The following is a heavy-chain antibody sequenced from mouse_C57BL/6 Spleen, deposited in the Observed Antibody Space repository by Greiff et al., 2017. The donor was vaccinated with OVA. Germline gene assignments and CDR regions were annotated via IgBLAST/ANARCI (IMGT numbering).Heavy chain of an antibody. J-gene: IGHJ4*01. V-gene: IGHV5-17*01. Sequence: EVHLVESGGGLVKPGGSLKLSCAASGFTFSDYGMHWVRQAPEKGLEWVAYISSGSSTIYYADTVKGRFTISRDNAKNTLFLQMTSLRSEDTAMYYCARNKAIYYDYDDAMDYWGQGTSVTVSS. CDR3: ARNKAIYYDYDDAMDY. CDR1: GFTFSDYG. CDR2: ISSGSSTI. D-gene: IGHD2-4*01.